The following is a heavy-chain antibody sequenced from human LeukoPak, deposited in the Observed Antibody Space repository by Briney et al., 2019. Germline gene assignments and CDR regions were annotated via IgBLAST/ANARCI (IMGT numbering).Heavy chain of an antibody. J-gene: IGHJ6*02. Sequence: GGSLRLSCEASGFTFSDHWLTWVRQAPGKGLDWVAHINQDGSERSYVDSVKGRFTISRDNAKNSLFLQMNSLRVEDAAVYYCARGHYGMDVWGQGTTVTVSS. CDR3: ARGHYGMDV. CDR2: INQDGSER. V-gene: IGHV3-7*05. CDR1: GFTFSDHW.